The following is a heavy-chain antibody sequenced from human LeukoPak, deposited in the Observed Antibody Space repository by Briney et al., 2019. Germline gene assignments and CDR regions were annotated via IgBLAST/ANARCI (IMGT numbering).Heavy chain of an antibody. CDR2: IYSGDST. CDR1: GFTFSTYA. Sequence: PGGSLRLSCAASGFTFSTYAMSWVRQAPGRGLEWVSVIYSGDSTYYADSVKGRFTISRDNSKSTLYLQMNSLRAEDTAVYYCARVKVSEYYYGPVDYWGQGTLVTVSS. D-gene: IGHD3-10*01. V-gene: IGHV3-66*01. CDR3: ARVKVSEYYYGPVDY. J-gene: IGHJ4*02.